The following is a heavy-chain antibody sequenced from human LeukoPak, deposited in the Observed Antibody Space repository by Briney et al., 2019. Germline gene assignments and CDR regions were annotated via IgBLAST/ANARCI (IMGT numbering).Heavy chain of an antibody. D-gene: IGHD1-14*01. Sequence: PSETLSLTCTVSGGSISDGGYYWSWIRQYPGKGLEWIGYIYDSGTTYYSPALQSRVTISVDTSDNKFSLKLKSLTAADTAVYYCARGGDRRGFDYWGQGTLVTVSS. V-gene: IGHV4-31*03. J-gene: IGHJ4*02. CDR1: GGSISDGGYY. CDR2: IYDSGTT. CDR3: ARGGDRRGFDY.